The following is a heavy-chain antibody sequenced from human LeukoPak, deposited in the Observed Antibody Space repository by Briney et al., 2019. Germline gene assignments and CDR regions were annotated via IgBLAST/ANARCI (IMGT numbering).Heavy chain of an antibody. CDR2: INDNGDTT. CDR1: GFTFSTYS. D-gene: IGHD1-26*01. Sequence: GGSLRLSCAASGFTFSTYSMSWVRQTPEKGLEWVSVINDNGDTTFYADSVEGRFTISRDNSKNTLYLQLNSLRAEDTAVYYCARSLVVGATYPYHWGQGTLVTVSS. V-gene: IGHV3-23*01. CDR3: ARSLVVGATYPYH. J-gene: IGHJ5*02.